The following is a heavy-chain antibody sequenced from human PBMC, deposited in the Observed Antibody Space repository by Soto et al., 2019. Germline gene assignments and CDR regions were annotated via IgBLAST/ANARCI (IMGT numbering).Heavy chain of an antibody. CDR2: TYYRSKWYN. V-gene: IGHV6-1*01. CDR3: AQPGPSNYTCGLDA. Sequence: SQTLSLTCAISGDSVSSNSAAWNWIRQSPSRGLEWLGRTYYRSKWYNDYAVSVKSRITINPDTSKNQLSLQLNSVTPEDTAVDYCAQPGPSNYTCGLDAWGHGTTVTVS. J-gene: IGHJ6*02. CDR1: GDSVSSNSAA.